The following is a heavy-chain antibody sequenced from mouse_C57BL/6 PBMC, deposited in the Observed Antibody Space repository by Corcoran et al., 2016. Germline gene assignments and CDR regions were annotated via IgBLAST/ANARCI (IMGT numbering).Heavy chain of an antibody. Sequence: QVQLQQSGPELVKPGASVKISCKASGYSFTSYYIHWVKQRPGQGLEWIGWIYPGSGNTKYNEKFKGKATLTADTSSSTAYMQLSSLTSEDSAVYYCARRYYGSSYYFDYWGQGTTLTVSS. CDR2: IYPGSGNT. CDR3: ARRYYGSSYYFDY. V-gene: IGHV1-66*01. CDR1: GYSFTSYY. D-gene: IGHD1-1*01. J-gene: IGHJ2*01.